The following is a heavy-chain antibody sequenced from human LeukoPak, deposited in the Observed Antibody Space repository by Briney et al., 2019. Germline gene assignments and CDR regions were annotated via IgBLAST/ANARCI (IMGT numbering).Heavy chain of an antibody. CDR1: GFSFDTYA. CDR3: AKPYDYVWRTSDY. D-gene: IGHD3-16*01. J-gene: IGHJ4*02. Sequence: GGSLRLSCAASGFSFDTYAMHWVRQAPGQGLEWVALIWHDGSHKFYSNSVRGQFTISRDNSKNTLYLQMNSLRAEDTAVYYCAKPYDYVWRTSDYWGQGTLVTVSS. CDR2: IWHDGSHK. V-gene: IGHV3-33*06.